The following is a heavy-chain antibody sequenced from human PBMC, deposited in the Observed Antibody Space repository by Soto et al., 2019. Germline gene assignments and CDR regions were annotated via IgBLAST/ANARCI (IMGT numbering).Heavy chain of an antibody. CDR3: ARDPWAADY. CDR2: IYSGGST. D-gene: IGHD3-16*01. Sequence: PGGSLRLSCAASGFTVSTKYMGWVRQAPGKGLEWVSVIYSGGSTFYADSVRGRFTISRDNSKNTVNLQMNSLRAEDTAVYYCARDPWAADYWGQGTLVTVSS. J-gene: IGHJ4*02. V-gene: IGHV3-66*01. CDR1: GFTVSTKY.